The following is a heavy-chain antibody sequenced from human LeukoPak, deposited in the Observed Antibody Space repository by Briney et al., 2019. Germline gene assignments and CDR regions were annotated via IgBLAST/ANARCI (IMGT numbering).Heavy chain of an antibody. CDR3: AKDGYDFWSGFLYYFDY. Sequence: GGSLRLSCAASGFTFSSRAMHWVRQGPDRGLEWVAVISYDGSDKYYADSVKGRFTISRDNSKNTLYLQMNTLRAEDTAVYYCAKDGYDFWSGFLYYFDYWGQGTLVTVSS. D-gene: IGHD3-3*01. CDR2: ISYDGSDK. J-gene: IGHJ4*02. V-gene: IGHV3-30-3*01. CDR1: GFTFSSRA.